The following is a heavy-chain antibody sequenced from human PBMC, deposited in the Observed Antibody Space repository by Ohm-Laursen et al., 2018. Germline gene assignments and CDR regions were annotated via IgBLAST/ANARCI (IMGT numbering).Heavy chain of an antibody. CDR2: ISSSGSS. J-gene: IGHJ3*02. Sequence: SETLSLTCTVSGGSMNNYFWTWIRQPAGKGLEWIGRISSSGSSNYNPSLKSRVTMSVDTSKNQFSLNLRSVTAEDTAVYYCARDGGSYQDDVFDIWGQGTMVTVSS. CDR1: GGSMNNYF. V-gene: IGHV4-4*07. D-gene: IGHD3-16*01. CDR3: ARDGGSYQDDVFDI.